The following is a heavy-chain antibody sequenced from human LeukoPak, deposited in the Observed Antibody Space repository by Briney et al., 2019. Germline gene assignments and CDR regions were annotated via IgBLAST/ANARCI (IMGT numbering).Heavy chain of an antibody. Sequence: ASVKVSCKASGYTFTSYYMHWVRQAPGQGLEWMGIINPSGGSTSYAQKLQGRVTMTTDTSTSTAYMELRSLRSDDTAVYYCARGGNLKKTFDYWGQGTLVTVSS. CDR2: INPSGGST. CDR3: ARGGNLKKTFDY. V-gene: IGHV1-46*01. J-gene: IGHJ4*02. CDR1: GYTFTSYY.